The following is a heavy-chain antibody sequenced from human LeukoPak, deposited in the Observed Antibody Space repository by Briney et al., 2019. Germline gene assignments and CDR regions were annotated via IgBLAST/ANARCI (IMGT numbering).Heavy chain of an antibody. J-gene: IGHJ4*02. Sequence: SETLSLTRTVSGGSISSGDYYWSWIRQPPGTGLEWIGYIYYSGSTNYNPSLKSRVTISVDTSKNQFSLKLSSVTAADTAVYYCASTKGYSGYEFDYWGQGTLVTVSS. D-gene: IGHD5-12*01. CDR2: IYYSGST. V-gene: IGHV4-61*08. CDR1: GGSISSGDYY. CDR3: ASTKGYSGYEFDY.